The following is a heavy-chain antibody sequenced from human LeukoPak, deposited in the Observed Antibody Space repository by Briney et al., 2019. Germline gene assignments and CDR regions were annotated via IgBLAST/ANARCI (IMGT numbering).Heavy chain of an antibody. CDR2: VSYDGGSK. D-gene: IGHD6-13*01. Sequence: GGSLRLSCAASGFAFSSYAMHWVRQGPGKGLEWVALVSYDGGSKYYADSVKGRFTISRDNAKNSLYLQMNSLRAEDTAVYYCARDGEGRIAAAGYWFDPWGQGTLVTVSS. J-gene: IGHJ5*02. CDR3: ARDGEGRIAAAGYWFDP. CDR1: GFAFSSYA. V-gene: IGHV3-30-3*01.